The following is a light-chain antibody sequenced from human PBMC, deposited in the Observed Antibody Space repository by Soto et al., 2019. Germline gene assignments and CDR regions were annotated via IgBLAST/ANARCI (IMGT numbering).Light chain of an antibody. J-gene: IGKJ1*01. CDR3: QQYNDWPET. CDR2: DAS. Sequence: EIVMTQSPATLSVSPGERATLSCRASQSVGSTLAWYQQKVGQAPRLLIYDASARATGILARFSGSGSGTEFTLTISSLQSEDFAVYYCQQYNDWPETFGQGTKVDIK. CDR1: QSVGST. V-gene: IGKV3-15*01.